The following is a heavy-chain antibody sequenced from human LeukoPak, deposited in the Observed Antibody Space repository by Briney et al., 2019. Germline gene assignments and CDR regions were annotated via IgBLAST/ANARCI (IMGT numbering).Heavy chain of an antibody. CDR2: IYSGGST. Sequence: GGSLRLPCAASGFTVSSNYMSWVRQAPGKGLEWVSVIYSGGSTYYADSEKGRFTISRDNSENTLYLQMNSLRAEDTAVYYCARDLSVGSSWASDAFDIWGQGTMVTVSS. CDR3: ARDLSVGSSWASDAFDI. V-gene: IGHV3-66*02. J-gene: IGHJ3*02. D-gene: IGHD6-13*01. CDR1: GFTVSSNY.